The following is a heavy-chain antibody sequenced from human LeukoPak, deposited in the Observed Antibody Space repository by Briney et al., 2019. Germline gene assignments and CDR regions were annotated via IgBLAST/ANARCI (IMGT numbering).Heavy chain of an antibody. J-gene: IGHJ3*02. CDR3: ARGRNYYDSSGYYYEGDAFDI. D-gene: IGHD3-22*01. V-gene: IGHV4-59*01. Sequence: SETLSLTCTVSGGSISSYYWSWIRQPPGKGLEWIGYIYYSGSTNYNPSLKSRVTISVDTSKNQVSLKLRSVTAADTAVYYCARGRNYYDSSGYYYEGDAFDIWGQGTMVTVSS. CDR2: IYYSGST. CDR1: GGSISSYY.